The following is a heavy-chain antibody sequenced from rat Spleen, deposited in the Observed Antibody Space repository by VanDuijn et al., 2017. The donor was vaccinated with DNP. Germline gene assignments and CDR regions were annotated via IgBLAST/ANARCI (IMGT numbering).Heavy chain of an antibody. J-gene: IGHJ2*01. CDR3: ARHVLPLRVWDY. CDR1: GFSFGDYY. D-gene: IGHD1-4*01. V-gene: IGHV5-22*01. CDR2: ISYDGGIT. Sequence: EVQLVESGGGLVQPGRSLKLSCAASGFSFGDYYMAWVRQAPTRGLEWVAYISYDGGITNYADSVKGRFTISRDNAKNTLYLQMNSLRSEDMATYYCARHVLPLRVWDYWGQGVMVTVSS.